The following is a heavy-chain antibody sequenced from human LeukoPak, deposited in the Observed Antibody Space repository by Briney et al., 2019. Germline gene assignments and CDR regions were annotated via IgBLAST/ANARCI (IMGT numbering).Heavy chain of an antibody. CDR3: ARDGSGYYDTSGYRN. D-gene: IGHD3-22*01. CDR2: INHSGST. J-gene: IGHJ4*02. CDR1: GGSFSGYY. Sequence: SETLSLTCAVYGGSFSGYYWSWIRQPPGKGLEWIGEINHSGSTNYNPSLKSRVTISVDTSKNQFSLKVYSVTAADTAVYYCARDGSGYYDTSGYRNWGQGTQVTVSS. V-gene: IGHV4-34*01.